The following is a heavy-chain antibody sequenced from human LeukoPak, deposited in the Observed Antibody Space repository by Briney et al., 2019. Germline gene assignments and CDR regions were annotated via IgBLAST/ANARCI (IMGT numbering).Heavy chain of an antibody. D-gene: IGHD2-2*02. V-gene: IGHV3-21*01. CDR2: ISSSSSYI. J-gene: IGHJ6*03. Sequence: GGSLRPSCAASGFTFSSYSMNWVRQAPGKGLEWVSSISSSSSYIYYADSVRGRFTISRDNAKNSLYLQMNSVRAEDTAVYYCARDLRIVVVPAAITNYYYMDVWGKGTTVTVSS. CDR1: GFTFSSYS. CDR3: ARDLRIVVVPAAITNYYYMDV.